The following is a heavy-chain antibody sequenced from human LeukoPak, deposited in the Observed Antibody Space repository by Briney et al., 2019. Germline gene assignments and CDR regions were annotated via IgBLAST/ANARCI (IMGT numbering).Heavy chain of an antibody. D-gene: IGHD5-24*01. CDR1: GGSISSYY. Sequence: PSETLSLTCTVSGGSISSYYWSWIRQPPGKGLEWIGYIYYSGSTNYNPSLKSRVTISVDTSKNQFSLKLSSVTAADTAVYYCARLRDGYNYDLSFDYWGQGTLVTVSS. CDR3: ARLRDGYNYDLSFDY. CDR2: IYYSGST. J-gene: IGHJ4*02. V-gene: IGHV4-59*01.